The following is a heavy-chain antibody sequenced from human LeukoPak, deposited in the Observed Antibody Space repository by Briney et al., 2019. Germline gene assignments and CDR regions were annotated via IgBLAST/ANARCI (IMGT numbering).Heavy chain of an antibody. D-gene: IGHD3-16*01. CDR1: GGTVSSYA. V-gene: IGHV1-69*01. CDR2: IIPIFGTA. J-gene: IGHJ4*02. Sequence: EASVTVSCKASGGTVSSYAISWVRQAPGQGLEWMGGIIPIFGTANYAQKFQGRVTITADESTSTAYMELSSLRSEDTAVYYCARDGAMITFGGVIYYFDYWGQGTLVTVSS. CDR3: ARDGAMITFGGVIYYFDY.